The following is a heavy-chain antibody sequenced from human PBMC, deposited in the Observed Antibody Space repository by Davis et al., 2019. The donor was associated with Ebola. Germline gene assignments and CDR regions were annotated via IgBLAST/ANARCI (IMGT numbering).Heavy chain of an antibody. CDR3: ARGIAYGEDYYYYYGMDV. CDR1: GGTFSSYA. Sequence: SVKVSCKASGGTFSSYAISWVRQAPGQGLEWMGGIIPIFGTANYAQKLQGRVTMTTDTSTSTAYMELRSLRSDDTAVYYCARGIAYGEDYYYYYGMDVWGQGTTVTVSS. CDR2: IIPIFGTA. D-gene: IGHD4-17*01. J-gene: IGHJ6*02. V-gene: IGHV1-69*05.